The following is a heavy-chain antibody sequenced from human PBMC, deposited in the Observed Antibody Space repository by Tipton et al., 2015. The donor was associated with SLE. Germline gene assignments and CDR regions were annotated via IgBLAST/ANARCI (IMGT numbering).Heavy chain of an antibody. V-gene: IGHV4-59*11. CDR1: GGSISSHY. D-gene: IGHD5-12*01. CDR2: IYYSGST. J-gene: IGHJ4*02. Sequence: TLSITCTVSGGSISSHYWSWIRQPPGKGLEWIGYIYYSGSTNYNPSLKSRVTISVDTSKNQFSLKLSSVTAADTAVYYCARAQVATRLFDYWGQGTLVTVSS. CDR3: ARAQVATRLFDY.